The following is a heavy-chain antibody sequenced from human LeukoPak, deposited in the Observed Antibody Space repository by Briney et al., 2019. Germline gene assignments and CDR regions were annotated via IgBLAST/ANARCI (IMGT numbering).Heavy chain of an antibody. Sequence: GGSLRLSCAASGFTFSSYAMSWVRQPPGKGREWVSAISGSGGSTYYADSVKGRFTISRENAKNSLYLQMNSLRAGDTAVYYCARFKRYSSSWYPRDYYGMDVWGQGTTVTVSS. D-gene: IGHD6-13*01. V-gene: IGHV3-23*01. CDR3: ARFKRYSSSWYPRDYYGMDV. CDR1: GFTFSSYA. J-gene: IGHJ6*02. CDR2: ISGSGGST.